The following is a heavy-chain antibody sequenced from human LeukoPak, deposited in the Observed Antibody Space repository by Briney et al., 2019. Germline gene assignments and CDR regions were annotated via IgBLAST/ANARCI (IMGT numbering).Heavy chain of an antibody. D-gene: IGHD3-10*01. CDR3: ARGTVGPLWFGGY. CDR1: GHTFTSYD. Sequence: GASVKVSCKASGHTFTSYDINWVRQATGQGLEWMGWISPNSGNTGYAQKFQGRVTMTRNTSISTAYMELSSLRSEDTAVYYCARGTVGPLWFGGYWGQGTLVTVSS. V-gene: IGHV1-8*01. J-gene: IGHJ4*02. CDR2: ISPNSGNT.